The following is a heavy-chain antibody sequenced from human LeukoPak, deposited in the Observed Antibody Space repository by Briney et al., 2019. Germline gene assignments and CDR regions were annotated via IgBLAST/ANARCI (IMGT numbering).Heavy chain of an antibody. CDR2: IKQDGSEK. CDR1: GFTFSNYW. V-gene: IGHV3-7*01. Sequence: GGSLRLSCAASGFTFSNYWMSWVRQAPGKGLEWVANIKQDGSEKYYVDSVKGRFTISRDNAKNSLYLQMNSLRAEDTAVYYCARDTRYSYGYDYWGQGTLVTVSS. J-gene: IGHJ4*02. D-gene: IGHD5-18*01. CDR3: ARDTRYSYGYDY.